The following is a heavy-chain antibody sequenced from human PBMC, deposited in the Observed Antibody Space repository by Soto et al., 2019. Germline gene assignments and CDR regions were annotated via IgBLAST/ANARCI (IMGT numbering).Heavy chain of an antibody. J-gene: IGHJ6*02. V-gene: IGHV3-48*03. CDR3: ARDLPHYDFWSGYSAYFYYGMDV. Sequence: GGSLRLSCSASGFTFSSYEMNWVRQAPGKGLEWVSYISDSGRTIYYADSVKGRFTVSRDDAQNSVYLQMDSLRAEDTAVYYCARDLPHYDFWSGYSAYFYYGMDVWGPGTTVTVSS. CDR1: GFTFSSYE. CDR2: ISDSGRTI. D-gene: IGHD3-3*01.